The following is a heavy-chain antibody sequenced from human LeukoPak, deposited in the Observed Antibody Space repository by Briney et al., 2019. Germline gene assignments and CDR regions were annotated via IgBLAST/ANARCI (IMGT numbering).Heavy chain of an antibody. Sequence: PSETLSLTCTVSGGSISSYYWSWIRQPPGKGLEWIGNIYYSGSTNYNPSLKSRVTISVDTSNNQFSLKLSSVTAADTAVYYCARREDYGSGTMFDPWGQGTLVTVSS. CDR2: IYYSGST. CDR1: GGSISSYY. V-gene: IGHV4-59*12. D-gene: IGHD3-10*01. J-gene: IGHJ5*02. CDR3: ARREDYGSGTMFDP.